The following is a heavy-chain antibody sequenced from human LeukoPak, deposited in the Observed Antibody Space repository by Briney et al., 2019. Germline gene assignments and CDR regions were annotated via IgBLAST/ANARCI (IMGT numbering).Heavy chain of an antibody. V-gene: IGHV1-46*01. CDR3: ARDEDRDDFNAFDV. D-gene: IGHD5-24*01. Sequence: GSSVKVSCKPCGYIFPSYYIHRVLQAPGQGLEWMGIINPSGGSTSYAQKFQGRVTMTRDMSTSTVYMELSSLRSDDTAVYYCARDEDRDDFNAFDVWGQGTMVTVSA. CDR1: GYIFPSYY. J-gene: IGHJ3*01. CDR2: INPSGGST.